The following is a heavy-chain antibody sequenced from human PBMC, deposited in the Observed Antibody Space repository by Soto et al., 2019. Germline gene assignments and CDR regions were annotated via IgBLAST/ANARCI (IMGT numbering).Heavy chain of an antibody. J-gene: IGHJ5*02. CDR3: ARAISGYVT. Sequence: QVQVVQSGAEVKKPGASVKVSCKASGITYTTYAIHWVRQAPGQGLEWMGWINTGNGNTRYSQRFQGRVTLTTDTSARTAYMELSSLTSEDTAVYYCARAISGYVTWGQGTLITVSS. CDR1: GITYTTYA. D-gene: IGHD5-12*01. V-gene: IGHV1-3*04. CDR2: INTGNGNT.